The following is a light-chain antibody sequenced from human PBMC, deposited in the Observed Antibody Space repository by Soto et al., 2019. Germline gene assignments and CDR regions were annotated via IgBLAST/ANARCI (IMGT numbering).Light chain of an antibody. Sequence: LTQSPATLSVSLGDRVTISCRASQGVRNDLGWYQQKPGQAPKLLIYDASTWPAGIPSRFSGSGFGTDYTLTISSLEPEDFAVYYCQQRNKWRTFGQGTKVDIK. CDR2: DAS. V-gene: IGKV3D-11*01. CDR1: QGVRND. J-gene: IGKJ1*01. CDR3: QQRNKWRT.